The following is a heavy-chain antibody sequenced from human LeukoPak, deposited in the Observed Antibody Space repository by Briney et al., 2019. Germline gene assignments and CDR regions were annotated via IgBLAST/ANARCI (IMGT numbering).Heavy chain of an antibody. CDR2: IYYSGST. Sequence: SETLSLTCTVSGGSISSSSYYWGWIRQPPGKGLEWIGSIYYSGSTYYNPSLKSRVTISVDTSKNQSSLKLSSVTAADTAVYYCARRDSSEYYYYYMDVWGKGTTVTVSS. CDR1: GGSISSSSYY. J-gene: IGHJ6*03. CDR3: ARRDSSEYYYYYMDV. V-gene: IGHV4-39*01. D-gene: IGHD3-22*01.